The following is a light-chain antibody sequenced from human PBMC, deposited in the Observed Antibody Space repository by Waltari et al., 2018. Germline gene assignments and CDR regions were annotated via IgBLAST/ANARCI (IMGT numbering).Light chain of an antibody. J-gene: IGKJ2*01. V-gene: IGKV2-30*02. CDR1: QSLVHSDRNTH. Sequence: VVMTQSPLSLAVTLGQPASISCTSSQSLVHSDRNTHLNWFQQRPGQPPRRLIYRVSNPDTGVPDRFSGSGSGTDFTLTISRVEAEDVGVYYSMHKTHWLYTFGQGTKVDIK. CDR2: RVS. CDR3: MHKTHWLYT.